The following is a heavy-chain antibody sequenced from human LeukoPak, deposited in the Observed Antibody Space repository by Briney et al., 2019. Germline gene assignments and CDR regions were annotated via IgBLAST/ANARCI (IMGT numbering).Heavy chain of an antibody. V-gene: IGHV1-24*01. J-gene: IGHJ1*01. CDR2: FDPADGET. CDR1: GDTLTELS. D-gene: IGHD6-13*01. Sequence: GASVKVSCKVSGDTLTELSMHWVRQAPGKGLEWMGGFDPADGETIYAQRFQGRVTMTEDTSTVTGYMELSSLRSEDSAVYYCATDRGLHSSSWDWRDTKYFQHWGQGTLVTVSS. CDR3: ATDRGLHSSSWDWRDTKYFQH.